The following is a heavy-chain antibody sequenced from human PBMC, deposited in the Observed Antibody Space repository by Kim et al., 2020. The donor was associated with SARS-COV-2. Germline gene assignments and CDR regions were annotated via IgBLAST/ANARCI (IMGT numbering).Heavy chain of an antibody. CDR1: GGSVSSGSYY. CDR3: AREPRYYYDSSGYSIDY. Sequence: SETLSLTCTVSGGSVSSGSYYWSWIRQPPGKGLEWIGYIYYSGSTNYNPSLKSRVTISVDTSKNQFSLKLSSVTAADTAVYYCAREPRYYYDSSGYSIDYWGQGTLVTVSS. CDR2: IYYSGST. D-gene: IGHD3-22*01. J-gene: IGHJ4*02. V-gene: IGHV4-61*01.